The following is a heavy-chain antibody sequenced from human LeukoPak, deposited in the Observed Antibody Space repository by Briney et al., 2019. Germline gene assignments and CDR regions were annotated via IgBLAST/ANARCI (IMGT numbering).Heavy chain of an antibody. CDR3: ARDLKSVWFGESPNYYYYYMDV. Sequence: ASVKVSCKASGYTFTGYYMHWVRQAPGQGLEWMGWINPNSGGTNYAQKFQGRVTMTRDTSISTAYMELSRLRSDDTAVYYCARDLKSVWFGESPNYYYYYMDVWGKGTTVTISS. D-gene: IGHD3-10*01. J-gene: IGHJ6*03. CDR1: GYTFTGYY. CDR2: INPNSGGT. V-gene: IGHV1-2*02.